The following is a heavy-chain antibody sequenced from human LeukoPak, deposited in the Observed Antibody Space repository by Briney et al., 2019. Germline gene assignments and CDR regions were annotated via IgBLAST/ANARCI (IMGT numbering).Heavy chain of an antibody. CDR3: VRGWGSNVYASAFDV. Sequence: PGGSLRLSCAASGFIFSTCGMHWVRQAPGKGLEWVTVIWHDGSHKDYADSVKGRFTISRDNTKNTLLLQMSDLRAEDTAAYYCVRGWGSNVYASAFDVWGQGTMVTVSS. V-gene: IGHV3-33*01. D-gene: IGHD3-16*01. CDR2: IWHDGSHK. CDR1: GFIFSTCG. J-gene: IGHJ3*01.